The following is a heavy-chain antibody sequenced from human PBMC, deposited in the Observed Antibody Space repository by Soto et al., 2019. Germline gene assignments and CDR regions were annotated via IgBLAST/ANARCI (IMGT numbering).Heavy chain of an antibody. J-gene: IGHJ6*02. Sequence: GGSLRLSCAASGFTFSSYWMSWVRQAPGKGLEWVANIKQDGSEKYYVDSVKGRFTISRDNAKNSLYLQMNSLRAEDTAVYYCAKSDYDYYYGMDVWGQGTTVTVSS. CDR3: AKSDYDYYYGMDV. CDR1: GFTFSSYW. V-gene: IGHV3-7*05. CDR2: IKQDGSEK.